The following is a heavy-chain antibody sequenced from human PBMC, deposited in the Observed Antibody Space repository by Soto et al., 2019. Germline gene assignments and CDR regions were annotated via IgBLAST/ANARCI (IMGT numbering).Heavy chain of an antibody. CDR3: ARAQTGYLDLYNWFEP. Sequence: PSETLSLTCTVSGGSISSYYWSWIRQPAGKGLEGIGHVYYSGTTNYNPSLKSRVTISVDTSKNQFSLKLSSVTAADTAVYYCARAQTGYLDLYNWFEPWGQGTMVTVSS. V-gene: IGHV4-59*01. CDR2: VYYSGTT. CDR1: GGSISSYY. J-gene: IGHJ5*02. D-gene: IGHD3-9*01.